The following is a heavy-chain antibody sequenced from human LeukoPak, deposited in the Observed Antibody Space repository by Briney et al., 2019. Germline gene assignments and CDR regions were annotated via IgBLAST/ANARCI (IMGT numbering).Heavy chain of an antibody. D-gene: IGHD1-14*01. CDR2: INNEGGGT. V-gene: IGHV3-74*01. CDR1: GFTFSSYW. Sequence: GGSLRLSCAASGFTFSSYWMHWVRQAPGRGLVWVSRINNEGGGTIYADSVRGRFTVSRDNAKNTLYLQMNGLGAEDTAVYYCARGGDNHAFDIWGQGTVVTVSS. CDR3: ARGGDNHAFDI. J-gene: IGHJ3*02.